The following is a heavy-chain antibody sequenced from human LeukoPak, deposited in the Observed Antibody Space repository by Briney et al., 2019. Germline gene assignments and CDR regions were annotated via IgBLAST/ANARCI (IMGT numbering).Heavy chain of an antibody. Sequence: GGSLRLSCAASGFTFSSYGMHWVRQAPGKGLEWVAVISYDGSNKYYADSVKGRFTISRDNSKNTLYLQMNSLRAEDTAVYYCAKDVTGTYYYGMDVWGQGTTVTVSS. J-gene: IGHJ6*02. CDR1: GFTFSSYG. CDR2: ISYDGSNK. D-gene: IGHD1-7*01. V-gene: IGHV3-30*18. CDR3: AKDVTGTYYYGMDV.